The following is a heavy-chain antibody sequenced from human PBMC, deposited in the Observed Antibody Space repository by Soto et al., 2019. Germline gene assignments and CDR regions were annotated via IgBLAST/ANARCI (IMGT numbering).Heavy chain of an antibody. CDR1: GYTFTSFG. D-gene: IGHD1-26*01. CDR3: ARGFSTSWETYYYYYGMDI. J-gene: IGHJ6*02. CDR2: ITTYNGNT. Sequence: QVQLVQSGTEVKEPGASVKVSCKASGYTFTSFGFSWVRQAPGQGLEWMGWITTYNGNTKYAQKFQGRVTMTTDKATSTVYMELRSVRSDDTAVYYCARGFSTSWETYYYYYGMDIWGQGTTVTVSS. V-gene: IGHV1-18*01.